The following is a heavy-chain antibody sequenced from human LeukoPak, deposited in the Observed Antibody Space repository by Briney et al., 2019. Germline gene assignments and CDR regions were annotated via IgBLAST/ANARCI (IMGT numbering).Heavy chain of an antibody. CDR1: GFTFSNYA. CDR3: AKGARGDTVTSIVGLNWFDP. D-gene: IGHD4-17*01. Sequence: GGSLRLSCAASGFTFSNYAMSWVRQAPGKGLEWVSSISGSGGSTYYADSVKGRFSISSDNSKNTLYLQMNSLRADDTAVYYCAKGARGDTVTSIVGLNWFDPWGQGTLVTVSS. J-gene: IGHJ5*02. V-gene: IGHV3-23*01. CDR2: ISGSGGST.